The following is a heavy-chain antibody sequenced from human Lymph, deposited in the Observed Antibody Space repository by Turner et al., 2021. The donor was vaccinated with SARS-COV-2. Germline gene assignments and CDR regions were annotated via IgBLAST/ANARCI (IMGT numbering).Heavy chain of an antibody. Sequence: QLVQSGAEWKRPGASVKVSCKPSGYISPGHYMHWVRQAPGQGLEWMGWINPNSGGTNYAQKFQGRVTMTRDTSISTAYMEVSRLRSDDTAVYYCARDTRGDYSYYYDGMDVWGQGTTVTVSS. J-gene: IGHJ6*02. CDR3: ARDTRGDYSYYYDGMDV. D-gene: IGHD4-17*01. CDR2: INPNSGGT. V-gene: IGHV1-2*02. CDR1: GYISPGHY.